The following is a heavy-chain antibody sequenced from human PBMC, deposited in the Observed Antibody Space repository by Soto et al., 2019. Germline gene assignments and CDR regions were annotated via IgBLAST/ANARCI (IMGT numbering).Heavy chain of an antibody. Sequence: GGSLRLSCAASGITFSRYAMSWVRQAPGKGLEWVSTISGSGSSTFYADSVKGRFTVSRDNSKNMLYLQMNSLRAEDTAIFYCVKVQPLFSGSYLPFDYWGQGTLVTVSS. CDR3: VKVQPLFSGSYLPFDY. D-gene: IGHD3-10*02. CDR2: ISGSGSST. V-gene: IGHV3-23*01. CDR1: GITFSRYA. J-gene: IGHJ4*02.